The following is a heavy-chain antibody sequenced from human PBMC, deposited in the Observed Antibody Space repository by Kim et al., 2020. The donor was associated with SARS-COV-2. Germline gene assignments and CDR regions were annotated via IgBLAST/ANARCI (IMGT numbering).Heavy chain of an antibody. CDR3: ARLSAAAGFYYYYYGMDV. D-gene: IGHD6-13*01. Sequence: SETLSLTCAVYGGSFSGYYWSWIRQPPGKGXEWIGEINHSGSTNYNPSLKSRVTISVDTSKNQFSLKLSSVTAADTAVYYCARLSAAAGFYYYYYGMDV. CDR1: GGSFSGYY. J-gene: IGHJ6*01. CDR2: INHSGST. V-gene: IGHV4-34*01.